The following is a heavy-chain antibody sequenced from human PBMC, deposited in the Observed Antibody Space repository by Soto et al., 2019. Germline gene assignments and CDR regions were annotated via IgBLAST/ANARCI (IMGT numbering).Heavy chain of an antibody. Sequence: QITLKESGPTLVKPTQTLTLTCTFSGFSLSTSGVGVGWIRQPPGKALEWLALIYWNDDKRYSPSLKSRLTITKDTSKNQVVLTMTNMDPVDTATYYCAHNYVHLYDSSAEDYFDYWGQGTLVTVSS. CDR2: IYWNDDK. V-gene: IGHV2-5*01. D-gene: IGHD3-22*01. CDR3: AHNYVHLYDSSAEDYFDY. CDR1: GFSLSTSGVG. J-gene: IGHJ4*02.